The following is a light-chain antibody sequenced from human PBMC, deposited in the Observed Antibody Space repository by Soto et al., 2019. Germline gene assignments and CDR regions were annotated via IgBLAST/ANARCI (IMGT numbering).Light chain of an antibody. CDR1: QGINRW. V-gene: IGKV1-12*01. CDR2: DAS. J-gene: IGKJ4*01. Sequence: RSSVSSSVGDIVTIDCRASQGINRWLAWYQQKPGKAPKLLIYDASSLQSGVPSRFSGSGSGTDFTLTISSLQPEDFATYYCQQANSFPLTFGGGTKVDIK. CDR3: QQANSFPLT.